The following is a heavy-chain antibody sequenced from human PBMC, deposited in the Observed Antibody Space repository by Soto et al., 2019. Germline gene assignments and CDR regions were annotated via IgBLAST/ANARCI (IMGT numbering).Heavy chain of an antibody. CDR1: GFSFSTYG. CDR3: ARDPASVGYHFDL. J-gene: IGHJ4*02. D-gene: IGHD6-13*01. Sequence: QVQLVESGGGVVQPGRSLKLSCAASGFSFSTYGFHWVRKAPGKGPEWVAVIWFDGSKKYYADSVEGRFTISRDNSKNTLFLQMNTLRDEDTAVYYCARDPASVGYHFDLWGQGTLVTVSS. CDR2: IWFDGSKK. V-gene: IGHV3-33*01.